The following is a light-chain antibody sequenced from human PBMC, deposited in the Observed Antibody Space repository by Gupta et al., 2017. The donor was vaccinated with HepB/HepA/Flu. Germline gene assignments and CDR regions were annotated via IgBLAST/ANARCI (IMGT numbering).Light chain of an antibody. CDR1: SSNLGGNT. Sequence: QSVLTQPPSVSGTPGQRVTISCSGSSSNLGGNTVNWSQQLPGTAPKLLIYSNNQRPSGVPDRFSASKSGPSTSLAISGLQSDDEADYYCGAWDDNLNGWMFGGGTKLTVL. CDR3: GAWDDNLNGWM. CDR2: SNN. V-gene: IGLV1-44*01. J-gene: IGLJ3*02.